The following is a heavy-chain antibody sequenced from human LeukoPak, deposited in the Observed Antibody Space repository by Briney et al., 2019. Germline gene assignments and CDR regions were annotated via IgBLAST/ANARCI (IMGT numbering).Heavy chain of an antibody. CDR2: ISGSGDGT. CDR3: AKGVGGYCSSTDCRAYDN. J-gene: IGHJ4*02. V-gene: IGHV3-23*01. Sequence: GGSLRLSCAASGSIFSSYAMNWGRQAPGKGLEWVSAISGSGDGTYYADSVKGRFTVSRDNSKNTLYLQMNNLRAEDSAVYYCAKGVGGYCSSTDCRAYDNWGQGTLVTVSS. CDR1: GSIFSSYA. D-gene: IGHD2-2*01.